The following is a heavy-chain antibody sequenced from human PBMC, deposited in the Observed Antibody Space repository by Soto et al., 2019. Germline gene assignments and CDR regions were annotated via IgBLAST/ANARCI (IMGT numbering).Heavy chain of an antibody. J-gene: IGHJ6*02. CDR3: ATESDSSAFHFAQHFYYLGMDL. CDR1: GFTLSSYW. D-gene: IGHD3-22*01. Sequence: GGSLRLSCAASGFTLSSYWMHWVRQAPGKGLVWVSRINSDGTDTTYADSVRGRLTISRDNAKNTLYLQMSSLRAEDTAVYYCATESDSSAFHFAQHFYYLGMDLWGQGTTVTVSS. CDR2: INSDGTDT. V-gene: IGHV3-74*03.